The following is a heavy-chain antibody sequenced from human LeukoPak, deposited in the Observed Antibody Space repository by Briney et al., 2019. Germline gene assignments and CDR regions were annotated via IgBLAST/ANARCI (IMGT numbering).Heavy chain of an antibody. J-gene: IGHJ3*02. D-gene: IGHD6-19*01. CDR3: AKEVAALGAFDI. Sequence: GGSLRLSCAASGFTFSSYSMNWVRQAPGKGLEWVSSISSSSSYIYYADSVKGRFTISRDNSKNTLYLQMNSLRAEDTAVYYCAKEVAALGAFDIWGQGTMVTVSS. V-gene: IGHV3-21*04. CDR1: GFTFSSYS. CDR2: ISSSSSYI.